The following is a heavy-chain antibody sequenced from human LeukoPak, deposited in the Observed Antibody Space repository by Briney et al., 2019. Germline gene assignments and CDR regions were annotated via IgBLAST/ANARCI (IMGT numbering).Heavy chain of an antibody. CDR1: GGSISSGGYD. D-gene: IGHD2-15*01. CDR3: ARASGGSCFDY. V-gene: IGHV4-31*03. Sequence: SETLSLTCTVSGGSISSGGYDWSWIRQHPGKGLEWIGYIYYSGSTYYNPSLKSRVTISVDTSKNQFSLKLSSVTAADTAVYYCARASGGSCFDYWGQGTLVTVSS. J-gene: IGHJ4*02. CDR2: IYYSGST.